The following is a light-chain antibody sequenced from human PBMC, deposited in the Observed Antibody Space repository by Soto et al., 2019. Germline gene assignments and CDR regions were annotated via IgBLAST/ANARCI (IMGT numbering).Light chain of an antibody. J-gene: IGLJ1*01. CDR2: RNN. Sequence: QSVLTQTPSASGTPGQRVTISCSGSSSNIGSNYVYWYQQLPGTAPKLLIHRNNQRPSGVPDRFSGSKSGTSASLAISGLPSEDEADYYCAAWDDSLSGRYVFGTGTKLTVL. CDR3: AAWDDSLSGRYV. CDR1: SSNIGSNY. V-gene: IGLV1-47*01.